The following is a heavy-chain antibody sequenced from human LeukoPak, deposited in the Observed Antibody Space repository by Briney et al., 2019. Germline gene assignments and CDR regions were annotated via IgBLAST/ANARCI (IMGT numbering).Heavy chain of an antibody. J-gene: IGHJ4*02. CDR2: IYGSGEGQT. CDR3: AKDVKSDGVWDIDH. Sequence: GGSLRLSCAASGFTFRAYTMNWVRQAPGKGLGWVSGIYGSGEGQTFYADSVRGRFTISRDDSRNLVILHMDNLRVEDTALYYCAKDVKSDGVWDIDHWGQGTLVTVSS. V-gene: IGHV3-23*01. D-gene: IGHD3-16*01. CDR1: GFTFRAYT.